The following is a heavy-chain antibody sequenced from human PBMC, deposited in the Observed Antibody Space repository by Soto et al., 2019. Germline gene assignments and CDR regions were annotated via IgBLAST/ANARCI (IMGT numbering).Heavy chain of an antibody. V-gene: IGHV4-59*01. CDR3: ARDLWGYCGTDCYPLDV. CDR2: MYNTGST. J-gene: IGHJ6*02. CDR1: GCSISRYY. D-gene: IGHD2-21*02. Sequence: PSETLSLTCTFSGCSISRYYWIWIRQPPGKGLEWIGYMYNTGSTVYNPPFKSRVTISVDTSKNQFSLKLNSVTAADTAVYYCARDLWGYCGTDCYPLDVWGQGTTVTVSS.